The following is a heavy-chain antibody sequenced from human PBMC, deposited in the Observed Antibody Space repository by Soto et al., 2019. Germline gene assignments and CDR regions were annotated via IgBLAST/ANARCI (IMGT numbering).Heavy chain of an antibody. CDR3: AKGTSCGDACYSLLDS. CDR1: GFTFSSYA. D-gene: IGHD2-21*02. V-gene: IGHV3-23*01. J-gene: IGHJ4*02. CDR2: ISTSGTIT. Sequence: GGSLRLSCAASGFTFSSYAMSWVRQAPGMGLQWVAAISTSGTITDYADSVKGRFTISRDNSKDTLYLQMHNLRTEDTAVYFCAKGTSCGDACYSLLDSWGLGVLVTVSS.